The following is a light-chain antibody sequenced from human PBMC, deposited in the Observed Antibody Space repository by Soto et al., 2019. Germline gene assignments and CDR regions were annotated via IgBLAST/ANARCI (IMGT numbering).Light chain of an antibody. CDR3: SSYTSNTTHV. CDR1: RSDVGDYNY. CDR2: DVS. Sequence: QSALTQPASVSESPGQSLTISCTGTRSDVGDYNYVSWYQQHPGKAPKLMIYDVSNRPSGVSNRFSGSKSGNTASLTISGLQAEDEADYYCSSYTSNTTHVFGTGTKLTVL. V-gene: IGLV2-14*01. J-gene: IGLJ1*01.